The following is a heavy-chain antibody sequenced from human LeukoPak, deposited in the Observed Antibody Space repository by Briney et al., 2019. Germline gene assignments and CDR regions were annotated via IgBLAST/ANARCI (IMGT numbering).Heavy chain of an antibody. CDR3: AREGSAAGIDDAFDI. D-gene: IGHD6-13*01. CDR1: GFTFSSYG. CDR2: IKTDGSST. V-gene: IGHV3-74*01. Sequence: GRSLRLSCAASGFTFSSYGMHWVRQAPGKGLVWVSRIKTDGSSTDYADSVKGRFTISRDNAKNTLYLQMNSLRAEDTAVYYCAREGSAAGIDDAFDIWGQGTMVTVSS. J-gene: IGHJ3*02.